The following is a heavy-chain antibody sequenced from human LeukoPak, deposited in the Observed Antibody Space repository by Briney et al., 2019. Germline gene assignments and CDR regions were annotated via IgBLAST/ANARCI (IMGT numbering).Heavy chain of an antibody. CDR3: ARLPGVSCSGGSCYGGYFDY. CDR1: GYSFTSYW. D-gene: IGHD2-15*01. V-gene: IGHV5-51*01. CDR2: IYPGDSDT. J-gene: IGHJ4*02. Sequence: GESLKISCKGSGYSFTSYWIGWVRQMPGKGLEWMGIIYPGDSDTRYSPSFQGQVTISADKSISTAYLQWSSLKASDTAMYYCARLPGVSCSGGSCYGGYFDYWGQGTLVTVSS.